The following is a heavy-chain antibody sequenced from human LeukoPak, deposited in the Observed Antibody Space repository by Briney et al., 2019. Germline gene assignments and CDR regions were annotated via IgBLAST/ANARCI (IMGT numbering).Heavy chain of an antibody. CDR1: GFTFSSYS. V-gene: IGHV3-48*01. J-gene: IGHJ4*02. CDR3: ASQRFLEWLLCIDY. D-gene: IGHD3-3*01. Sequence: GGSLRLSCAASGFTFSSYSMNWVRQAPGKGLEWVSYISSSSSTIYYAGSVKGRFTISRDNAKNSLYLQMNSLRAEGTAVYYCASQRFLEWLLCIDYWGQGTLVTVSS. CDR2: ISSSSSTI.